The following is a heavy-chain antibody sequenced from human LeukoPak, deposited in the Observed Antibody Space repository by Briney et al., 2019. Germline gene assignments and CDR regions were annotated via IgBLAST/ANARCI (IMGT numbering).Heavy chain of an antibody. CDR2: INWNGGST. V-gene: IGHV3-20*04. J-gene: IGHJ5*02. Sequence: GGSLRLSCAASGFTFSSYAMSWVRQAPGKGLEWVSGINWNGGSTGYADSVKGRFTISRDNAKNSLYLQMNSLRAEDTALYYCAREQGMVRGSWFDPWGQGTLVTVSS. CDR3: AREQGMVRGSWFDP. CDR1: GFTFSSYA. D-gene: IGHD3-10*01.